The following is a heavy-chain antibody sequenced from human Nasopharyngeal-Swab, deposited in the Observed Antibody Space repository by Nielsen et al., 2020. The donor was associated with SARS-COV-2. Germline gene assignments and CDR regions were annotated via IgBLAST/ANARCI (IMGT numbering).Heavy chain of an antibody. J-gene: IGHJ4*02. CDR1: GGTFGNYL. Sequence: SVKVSCKTSGGTFGNYLISWVRQAPGQGLEWMGGIIPIFGTANYAQKFQGRITITADESTTTIYMDLSSLRSEDTAVYYCARGIVGLDYWGQGTLVTVSS. D-gene: IGHD1-26*01. V-gene: IGHV1-69*13. CDR2: IIPIFGTA. CDR3: ARGIVGLDY.